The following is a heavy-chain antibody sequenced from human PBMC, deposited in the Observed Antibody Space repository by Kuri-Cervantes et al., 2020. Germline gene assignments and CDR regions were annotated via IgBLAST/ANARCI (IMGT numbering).Heavy chain of an antibody. CDR1: GYSFISYW. J-gene: IGHJ5*02. V-gene: IGHV5-51*01. CDR3: ARAPILRGSSWYVRWFDP. D-gene: IGHD6-13*01. CDR2: IYPGDSDT. Sequence: GGSLRLSCKGSGYSFISYWIGWVRQMPGKGLEWMGIIYPGDSDTRYSPSFQGQVTISADKSISTAYLQWSSLKASDTAMYYCARAPILRGSSWYVRWFDPWGQGTLVTVSS.